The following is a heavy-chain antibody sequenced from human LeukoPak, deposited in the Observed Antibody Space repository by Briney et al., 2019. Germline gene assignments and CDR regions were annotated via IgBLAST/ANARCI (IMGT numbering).Heavy chain of an antibody. CDR1: GFTFSNAW. J-gene: IGHJ4*02. D-gene: IGHD2-2*01. CDR2: IKSKTDGGTT. CDR3: TTDWVVTAEDY. Sequence: PGGSLRLSCAASGFTFSNAWMSWVRQAPGKGLEWVGRIKSKTDGGTTDYAAPVKGGFTISRDDSKNTLYLQMNSLKTEDTAVYYCTTDWVVTAEDYWGQGTLVTVSS. V-gene: IGHV3-15*01.